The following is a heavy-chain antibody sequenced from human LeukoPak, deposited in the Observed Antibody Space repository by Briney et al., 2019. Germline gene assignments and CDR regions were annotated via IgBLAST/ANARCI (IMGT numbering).Heavy chain of an antibody. CDR3: ARERSGYPFDY. Sequence: ASVKVSCKASGYTFTGYYMHWVRQAPGQGLEWMGWINPNSGGTNYAQKFQGWVTMTRDASISTAYMELSRLRSDDTAVYYCARERSGYPFDYWGQGTLVTVSS. CDR1: GYTFTGYY. J-gene: IGHJ4*02. D-gene: IGHD3-3*01. CDR2: INPNSGGT. V-gene: IGHV1-2*04.